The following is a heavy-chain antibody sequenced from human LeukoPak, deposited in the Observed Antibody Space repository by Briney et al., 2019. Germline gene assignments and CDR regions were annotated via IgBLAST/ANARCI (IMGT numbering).Heavy chain of an antibody. V-gene: IGHV5-51*01. CDR2: IYPGDSDT. CDR3: ARSSDSSGYYDYFDY. Sequence: GESLKISCKASGYSFTSYWIGWVRQMPGKGLEWVAIIYPGDSDTRYSPSFQGQVTISADESISTAYLQWSSLKASDTAMYYCARSSDSSGYYDYFDYWGRGTLVTVSS. CDR1: GYSFTSYW. D-gene: IGHD3-22*01. J-gene: IGHJ4*02.